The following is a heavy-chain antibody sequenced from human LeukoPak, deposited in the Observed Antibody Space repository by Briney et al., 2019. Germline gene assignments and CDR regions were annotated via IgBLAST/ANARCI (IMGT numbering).Heavy chain of an antibody. CDR1: GFTFSSYA. CDR3: ARDCCNNNTCYVASYL. V-gene: IGHV3-23*01. J-gene: IGHJ3*01. Sequence: PGGSLRLSCAASGFTFSSYAMTWVRQAPGKGLEWVSSIDNSGYNTSYADSVKGRFTISRDSSKNALNLRMSGLRAEDTAVYYCARDCCNNNTCYVASYLWGRGGMVTVSS. D-gene: IGHD2-2*01. CDR2: IDNSGYNT.